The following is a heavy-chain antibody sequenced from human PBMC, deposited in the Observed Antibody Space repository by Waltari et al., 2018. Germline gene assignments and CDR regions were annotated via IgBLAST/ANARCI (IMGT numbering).Heavy chain of an antibody. Sequence: QVQLVVSGGGVVQPGRYLRLSCAASGFTFSRYAMHWLRQAPGTGLEWGAVISYDGSNKYYADSVKGRFTISRDNSKNTLYLQMNSLRAEDTAVYYCARSGFLYYYYGMDVWGQGTTVTVSS. CDR2: ISYDGSNK. CDR1: GFTFSRYA. J-gene: IGHJ6*02. V-gene: IGHV3-30-3*01. CDR3: ARSGFLYYYYGMDV.